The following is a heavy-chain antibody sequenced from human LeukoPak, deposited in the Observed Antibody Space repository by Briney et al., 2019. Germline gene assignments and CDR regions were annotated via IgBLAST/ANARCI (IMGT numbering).Heavy chain of an antibody. CDR3: AKTGYIDFDY. CDR2: ITAIDGRT. D-gene: IGHD5-18*01. V-gene: IGHV3-23*01. J-gene: IGHJ4*02. Sequence: GGSLRLSCVASGFTFSSTTMGWVRQAPGRGLEWVSSITAIDGRTYYADSVRGRFTISRDNSKNTVYLQLNSLRAGDTAVYYCAKTGYIDFDYWGQGTLVTVSS. CDR1: GFTFSSTT.